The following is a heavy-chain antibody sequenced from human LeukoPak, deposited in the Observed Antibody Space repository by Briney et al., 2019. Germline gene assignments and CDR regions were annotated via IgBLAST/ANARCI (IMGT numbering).Heavy chain of an antibody. J-gene: IGHJ4*02. CDR1: GFIFSTYG. V-gene: IGHV3-33*01. Sequence: PGGTLRLSCAASGFIFSTYGMHWVRQAPGKGLEWVAVIWYDGSNTYYADSVKGRSTISRDNSKNTLYLQMNSLRAEDTAVYYCVRAAHYDYVWGSYPDYWGQGTLVTVSS. D-gene: IGHD3-16*02. CDR2: IWYDGSNT. CDR3: VRAAHYDYVWGSYPDY.